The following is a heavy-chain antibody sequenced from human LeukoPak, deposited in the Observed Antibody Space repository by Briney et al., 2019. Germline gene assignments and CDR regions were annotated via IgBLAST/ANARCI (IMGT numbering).Heavy chain of an antibody. Sequence: TSETLSLTCTVSGGSISSSSCYWGWIRQPPGKGLEWIGSIYYSGSTYYNPSLKSRVTISVDTSKNQFSLKLSSVTAADTAVYYCAARGDYYDSSGYVGYWGQGTLVTVSS. J-gene: IGHJ4*02. D-gene: IGHD3-22*01. CDR1: GGSISSSSCY. CDR2: IYYSGST. V-gene: IGHV4-39*01. CDR3: AARGDYYDSSGYVGY.